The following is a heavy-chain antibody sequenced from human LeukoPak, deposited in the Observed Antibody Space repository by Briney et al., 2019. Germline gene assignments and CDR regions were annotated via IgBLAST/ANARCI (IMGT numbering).Heavy chain of an antibody. D-gene: IGHD1-26*01. Sequence: ASVKVSCTASGYSFTSYDINWVRQATGQGLEWMGWMNPNSGNTGYAQKFQGRVTMTRSTSISTAYMELSSLRSEDTAVYYCAREIPPDSGSYSEDYWGQGTLVTVSS. CDR3: AREIPPDSGSYSEDY. CDR1: GYSFTSYD. V-gene: IGHV1-8*01. CDR2: MNPNSGNT. J-gene: IGHJ4*02.